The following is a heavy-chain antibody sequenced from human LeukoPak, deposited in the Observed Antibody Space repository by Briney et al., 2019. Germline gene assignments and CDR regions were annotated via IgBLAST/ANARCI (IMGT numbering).Heavy chain of an antibody. CDR2: IWYDGSNK. V-gene: IGHV3-30*02. J-gene: IGHJ4*02. CDR1: GFTFSSYG. CDR3: ADGGHYDILTGPKQFDY. D-gene: IGHD3-9*01. Sequence: PGGSLRLSCAASGFTFSSYGMHWVRQAPGKGLEWVAVIWYDGSNKYYADSVKGRFTISRDNSKNTLYLQMNSLRAEDTAVYYCADGGHYDILTGPKQFDYWGQGTLVTVSS.